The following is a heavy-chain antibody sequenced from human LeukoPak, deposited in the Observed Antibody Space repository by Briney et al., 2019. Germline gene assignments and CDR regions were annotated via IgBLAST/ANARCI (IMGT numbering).Heavy chain of an antibody. CDR3: AVGGSGWFVGFDP. D-gene: IGHD6-19*01. V-gene: IGHV4-59*01. J-gene: IGHJ5*02. CDR1: GGSISSYY. Sequence: SETLSLTCTVSGGSISSYYWSWIRQPPGKGLEWIGYIYYSGSTNYNPSLKSRVTISVDTSKNQFSLKLSSVTAADTAVYYCAVGGSGWFVGFDPWGQGTLVTVSS. CDR2: IYYSGST.